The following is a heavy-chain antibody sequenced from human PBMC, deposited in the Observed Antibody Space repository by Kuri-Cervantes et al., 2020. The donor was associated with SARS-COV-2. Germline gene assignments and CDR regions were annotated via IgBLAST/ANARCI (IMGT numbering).Heavy chain of an antibody. D-gene: IGHD2-21*01. CDR3: ARVLVRAFYYFYAVDV. Sequence: GESLKISCTVSGGSISSSSYYWGWIRQPPGKGLEWVAVISDDGRKKYYRDSVKGRLTISRDTSKNPVYLQMNSLRPDDTGVYFCARVLVRAFYYFYAVDVWGQGTTVTVSS. J-gene: IGHJ6*02. V-gene: IGHV3-30*03. CDR2: ISDDGRKK. CDR1: GGSISSSS.